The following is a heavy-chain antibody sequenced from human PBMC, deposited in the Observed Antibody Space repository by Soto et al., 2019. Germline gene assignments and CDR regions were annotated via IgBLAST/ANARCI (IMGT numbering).Heavy chain of an antibody. Sequence: ASVKVSCKASRGTFSSYAMSWVRQAPEQGLEWMGGIIPIFGTANYAQKFQGRVTITADESTSTAYMELSSLRSEDTAVYYCARDRGYSYGLFAFDIWGQGTMVTVSS. V-gene: IGHV1-69*13. J-gene: IGHJ3*02. CDR2: IIPIFGTA. CDR1: RGTFSSYA. CDR3: ARDRGYSYGLFAFDI. D-gene: IGHD5-18*01.